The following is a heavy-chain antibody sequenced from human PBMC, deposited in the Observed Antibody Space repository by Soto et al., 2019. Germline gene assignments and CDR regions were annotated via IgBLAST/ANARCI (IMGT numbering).Heavy chain of an antibody. CDR3: ARRSMAVVPEY. V-gene: IGHV4-59*01. J-gene: IGHJ4*02. CDR1: GDSISSYY. CDR2: LYYGRSA. Sequence: QVQLQESGPGLVKPSETLSLTCAVSGDSISSYYCMWIRHPPGKGLESIGYLYYGRSANYNPSLKCRVTLSVDTSTNQCSLTLRSMTAADKAVYYCARRSMAVVPEYWGQGTLVTVSS. D-gene: IGHD3-22*01.